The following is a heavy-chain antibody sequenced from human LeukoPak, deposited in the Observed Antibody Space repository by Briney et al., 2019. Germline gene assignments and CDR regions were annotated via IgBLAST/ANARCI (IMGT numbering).Heavy chain of an antibody. D-gene: IGHD3-10*01. CDR2: IRYDGSNK. CDR3: AKDPSELGFGELLPIDY. V-gene: IGHV3-30*02. CDR1: GFTFSSYG. J-gene: IGHJ4*02. Sequence: GGSLRLSCAASGFTFSSYGMHWVRQVPGKGLEWVAFIRYDGSNKYYADSVKGRFTISRDNSKNTLYLQMNSLRAEDTAVYYCAKDPSELGFGELLPIDYWGQETLVTVSS.